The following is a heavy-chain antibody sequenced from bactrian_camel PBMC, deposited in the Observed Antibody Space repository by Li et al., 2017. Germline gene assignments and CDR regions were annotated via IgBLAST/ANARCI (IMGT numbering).Heavy chain of an antibody. V-gene: IGHV3S32*01. CDR3: AAYRNWNAYGGYQY. J-gene: IGHJ4*01. CDR2: IDSGGSA. CDR1: LSPYVLRTWC. D-gene: IGHD3*01. Sequence: VQLVESGGALAQPGGSLRLSCAASLSPYVLRTWCMGWFRQTPGKGREGVASIDSGGSATYADFVKGRFTISKDNARNTLYLQMDSLKPEDTAMYYCAAYRNWNAYGGYQYWGQGTQVTVS.